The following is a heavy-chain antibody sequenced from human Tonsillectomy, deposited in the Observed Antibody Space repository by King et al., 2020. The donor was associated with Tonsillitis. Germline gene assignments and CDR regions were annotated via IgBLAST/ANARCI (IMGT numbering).Heavy chain of an antibody. CDR1: GYSISSGYY. V-gene: IGHV4-38-2*01. CDR2: IYHSGST. CDR3: QGGGSTANGGDWFDP. Sequence: VQLQESGPGLVKPSETLSLTCAVSGYSISSGYYWGWIRQPPGKGLEWIGTIYHSGSTYYNSSLKSRVTISVDTSKNQFSLKLRSVTAADTAVYYCQGGGSTANGGDWFDPWGQGTLVTVSS. D-gene: IGHD5/OR15-5a*01. J-gene: IGHJ5*02.